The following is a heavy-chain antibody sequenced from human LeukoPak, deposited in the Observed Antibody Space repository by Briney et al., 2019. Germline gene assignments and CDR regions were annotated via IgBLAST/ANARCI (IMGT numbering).Heavy chain of an antibody. J-gene: IGHJ4*02. V-gene: IGHV3-23*01. CDR2: ISGSGGST. CDR1: VFTFSSYA. D-gene: IGHD3-3*01. CDR3: AKDSRYTTYDFWSGYTIDY. Sequence: GGSLRLSCAASVFTFSSYATSWVRQAPGKGLEWVSAISGSGGSTYYADSVKGRFTISRDNSKNTLYLQMNSLRAEDTAVYYCAKDSRYTTYDFWSGYTIDYWGQGTLVTVSS.